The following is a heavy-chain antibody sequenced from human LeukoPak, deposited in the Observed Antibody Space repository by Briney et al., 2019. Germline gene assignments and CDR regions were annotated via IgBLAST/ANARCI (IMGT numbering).Heavy chain of an antibody. V-gene: IGHV3-21*01. CDR3: ARDIRGFGDDYYYYYYMDV. Sequence: GGSLRLSCAASGFTFNNYNMIWVRQAPGKGLEWVSSIVSSSTYIYYADSVKGRFTISRDNAKNSLYLQMNSLRAEDTAVYYCARDIRGFGDDYYYYYYMDVWGKGTTVTISS. J-gene: IGHJ6*03. D-gene: IGHD3-10*01. CDR2: IVSSSTYI. CDR1: GFTFNNYN.